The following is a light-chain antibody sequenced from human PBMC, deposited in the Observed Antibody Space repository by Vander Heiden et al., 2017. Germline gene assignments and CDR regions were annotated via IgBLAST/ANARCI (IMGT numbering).Light chain of an antibody. CDR1: SSNVGGNA. V-gene: IGLV1-44*01. CDR3: ATWDDSLNGVV. CDR2: SNY. Sequence: QSVLTQPPSASGTPGQRVTISCSGSSSNVGGNAVTWYQQLPGTAPNLLIYSNYQRPSGVPDRLSGSKSGTSASLAISGLQSEDEADYYCATWDDSLNGVVFGGGTKLTVL. J-gene: IGLJ2*01.